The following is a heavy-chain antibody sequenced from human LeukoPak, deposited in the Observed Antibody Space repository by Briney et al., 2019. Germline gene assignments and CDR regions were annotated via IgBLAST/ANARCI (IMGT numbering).Heavy chain of an antibody. Sequence: SSVKVSCKASGGTFSSYAISWVRQAPGQGLEWMGRIIPIFGTANYAQKFQGRVTITTDESTSTAYMELSSLRSEDTAVYYCARETSIAARPPAFDIWGQGTMVTVSS. CDR2: IIPIFGTA. D-gene: IGHD6-6*01. CDR1: GGTFSSYA. J-gene: IGHJ3*02. V-gene: IGHV1-69*05. CDR3: ARETSIAARPPAFDI.